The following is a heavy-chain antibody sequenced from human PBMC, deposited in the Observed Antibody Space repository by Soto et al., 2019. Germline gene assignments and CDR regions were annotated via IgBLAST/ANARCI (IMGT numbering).Heavy chain of an antibody. J-gene: IGHJ3*01. Sequence: PGGSLRLSCAASGFTFIDYAMYFFRHSAVKGLEWASHIGATGNWPEYTDSVKGRSTISRDNSKNTLYLHMNSLRVEDTAVYYCAKDAIPFNSRNDGFDVWGQGTTVTVSS. CDR1: GFTFIDYA. D-gene: IGHD2-2*02. CDR2: IGATGNWP. V-gene: IGHV3-23*01. CDR3: AKDAIPFNSRNDGFDV.